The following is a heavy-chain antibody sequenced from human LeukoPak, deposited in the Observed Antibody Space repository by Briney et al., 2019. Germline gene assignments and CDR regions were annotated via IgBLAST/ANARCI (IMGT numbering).Heavy chain of an antibody. CDR1: GYSISSGYY. CDR3: ARNELYCTGGSCYLAYFGY. J-gene: IGHJ4*02. Sequence: SETLSLTCTVSGYSISSGYYWGWIRQPPGKGLEWIGSVYYSGSTYYNPSLKSRVTISVDTSKNQFSLKLSSVTAADTAVYYCARNELYCTGGSCYLAYFGYWGQGTLVTVSS. CDR2: VYYSGST. V-gene: IGHV4-38-2*02. D-gene: IGHD2-15*01.